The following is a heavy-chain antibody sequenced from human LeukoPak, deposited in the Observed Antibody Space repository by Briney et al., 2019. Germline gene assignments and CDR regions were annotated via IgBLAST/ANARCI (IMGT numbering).Heavy chain of an antibody. J-gene: IGHJ6*03. CDR1: GGTFSSYA. V-gene: IGHV1-18*01. CDR2: ISAYNGNT. D-gene: IGHD6-19*01. CDR3: AREGQVTGYSSGWYYYYYYMDV. Sequence: ASVKVSCKASGGTFSSYAISWVRQAPGQGLEWMGWISAYNGNTNYAQKLQGRVTMTTDTSTSTAYMELRSLRSDDTAVYYCAREGQVTGYSSGWYYYYYYMDVWGKGTTVTVSS.